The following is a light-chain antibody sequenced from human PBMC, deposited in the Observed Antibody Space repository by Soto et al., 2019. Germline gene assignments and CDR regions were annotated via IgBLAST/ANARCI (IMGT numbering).Light chain of an antibody. CDR3: QRRSSWPGM. V-gene: IGKV3-11*01. CDR1: QSVSSY. CDR2: DAS. J-gene: IGKJ1*01. Sequence: EIVMTQSPATLSLSPGERATLSCRASQSVSSYLVWYQQKLGQAPRLLIYDASNRATGIPARFSGRGSGTGFALTIRSHEPGDFAIYYCQRRSSWPGMFGQGKKVQIK.